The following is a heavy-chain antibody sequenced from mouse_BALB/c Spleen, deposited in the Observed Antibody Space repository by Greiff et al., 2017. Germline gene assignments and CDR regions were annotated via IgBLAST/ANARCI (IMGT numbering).Heavy chain of an antibody. V-gene: IGHV5-12-1*01. J-gene: IGHJ2*01. CDR1: GFAFSSYD. Sequence: EVKLMESGGGLVKPGGSLKLSCAASGFAFSSYDMSWVRQTPEKRLEWVAYISSGGGSTYYPDTVKGRFTISRDNAKNTLYLQMSSLKSEDTAMYYCARQERDYWGQGTTLTVSS. CDR2: ISSGGGST. CDR3: ARQERDY.